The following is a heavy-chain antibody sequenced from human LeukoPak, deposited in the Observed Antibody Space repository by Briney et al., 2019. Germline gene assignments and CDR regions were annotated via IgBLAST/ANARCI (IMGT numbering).Heavy chain of an antibody. Sequence: GGSLRLSCASSGFIFSDYYMDWVRQAPGKGLEWVGRSRGRGHSFTTEYAASVKGRFTISRDNSQSALFLQMNSLRTEDPAVYYCARGSGDYRDTNYYGMDVWGLGTTVSVSS. D-gene: IGHD3-3*01. CDR2: SRGRGHSFTT. CDR1: GFIFSDYY. CDR3: ARGSGDYRDTNYYGMDV. V-gene: IGHV3-72*01. J-gene: IGHJ6*02.